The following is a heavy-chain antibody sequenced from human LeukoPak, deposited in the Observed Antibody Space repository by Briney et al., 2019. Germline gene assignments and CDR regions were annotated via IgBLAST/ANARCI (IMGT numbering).Heavy chain of an antibody. V-gene: IGHV3-23*01. CDR2: ISGSGGST. CDR3: ARDGFLGSGAFDP. D-gene: IGHD6-25*01. CDR1: GFPFSSFG. J-gene: IGHJ5*02. Sequence: GALRPPLAASGFPFSSFGLGWVRQAPGKGVGGVSAISGSGGSTYYADSVKGRFTISRDNSKNTLYLQMNSLRAEDTAVYYCARDGFLGSGAFDPWGQGTLVTVSS.